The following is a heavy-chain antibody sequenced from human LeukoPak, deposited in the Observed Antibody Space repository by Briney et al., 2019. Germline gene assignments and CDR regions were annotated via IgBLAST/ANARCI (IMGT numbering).Heavy chain of an antibody. CDR1: GYTFTNYG. J-gene: IGHJ4*02. Sequence: ASVKVSCKASGYTFTNYGISWVRQAPGQGLEWMGWSSVYKGNTNYAQRLQGRVTITTDTSTNTAYMELRSLTSDDTAMYYCARDRSSSDYWGQGTLVTVSS. CDR2: SSVYKGNT. V-gene: IGHV1-18*01. CDR3: ARDRSSSDY.